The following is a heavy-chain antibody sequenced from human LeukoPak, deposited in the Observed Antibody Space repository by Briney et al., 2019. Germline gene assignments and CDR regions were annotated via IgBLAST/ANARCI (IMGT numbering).Heavy chain of an antibody. CDR3: ARHAGAAAGTPAFDY. V-gene: IGHV4-59*08. D-gene: IGHD6-13*01. CDR1: GGSISSYY. J-gene: IGHJ4*02. Sequence: SETLSLTCTVSGGSISSYYWSWIRQSPGKGLEWIGYIYYSGSTNYNPSLKSRVTISVDTSKNQFSLKLSSVTAADTAVYYCARHAGAAAGTPAFDYWGQGTLVTVSS. CDR2: IYYSGST.